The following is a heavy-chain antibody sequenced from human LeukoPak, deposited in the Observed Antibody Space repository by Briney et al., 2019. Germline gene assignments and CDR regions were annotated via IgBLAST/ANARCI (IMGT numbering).Heavy chain of an antibody. Sequence: PSETLSLTCTGYGGSISSYYWSWLRQPPGKGLEWIGYIYYSGSTNYNPSLKSRVTMSVDTSKNQFSLKLRSVAAADTAVYYCARQVPTGQLKCFDYWGQGTQVTVSS. J-gene: IGHJ4*02. CDR3: ARQVPTGQLKCFDY. CDR2: IYYSGST. CDR1: GGSISSYY. D-gene: IGHD1-1*01. V-gene: IGHV4-59*08.